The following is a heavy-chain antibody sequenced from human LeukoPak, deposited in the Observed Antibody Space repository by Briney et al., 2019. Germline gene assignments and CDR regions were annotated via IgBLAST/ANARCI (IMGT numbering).Heavy chain of an antibody. V-gene: IGHV4-34*01. D-gene: IGHD3-22*01. J-gene: IGHJ4*02. CDR1: GGSFSGYY. CDR2: INHSGST. CDR3: ARGPYYYDSSGYYRGY. Sequence: SETLSLTCAVYGGSFSGYYWSWIRQPPGKGLEWIGEINHSGSTNYNPSLESRVTISVDTSKNQFSLKLSSVTAADTAVYYCARGPYYYDSSGYYRGYWGQGTLVTVSS.